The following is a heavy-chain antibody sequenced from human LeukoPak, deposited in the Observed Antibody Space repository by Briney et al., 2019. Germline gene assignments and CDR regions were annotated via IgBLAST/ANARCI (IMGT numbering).Heavy chain of an antibody. J-gene: IGHJ4*02. D-gene: IGHD5-18*01. CDR3: ATETQSRLWFHY. V-gene: IGHV1-24*01. CDR2: FDPEDGET. Sequence: ASVKVSCTVSGYTLTELSMHWVRQAPGKGLEWMGGFDPEDGETIYAQKFQGRATMTEDTSTDTAYMELSSLRSEDTAVYYCATETQSRLWFHYWGQGTLVTVSS. CDR1: GYTLTELS.